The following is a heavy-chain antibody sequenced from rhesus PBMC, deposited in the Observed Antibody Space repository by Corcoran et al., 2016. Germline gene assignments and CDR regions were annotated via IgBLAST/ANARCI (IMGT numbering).Heavy chain of an antibody. CDR3: AILYSSGWYAFDF. Sequence: QVQLQESGPGVVKPSETLSLTCAVSGGSISSGYDWSWIRQPPGKGLEWIGYIYGSSGSTNYTPSLKNRVTISKDASKNQFSLKLSSVTAADTAVYYCAILYSSGWYAFDFWGQGLRVTVSS. V-gene: IGHV4-76*01. CDR1: GGSISSGYD. CDR2: IYGSSGST. J-gene: IGHJ3*01. D-gene: IGHD6-31*01.